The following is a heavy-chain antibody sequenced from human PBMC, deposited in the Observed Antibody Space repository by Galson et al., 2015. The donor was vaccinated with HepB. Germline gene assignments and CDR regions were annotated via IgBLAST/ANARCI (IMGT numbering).Heavy chain of an antibody. CDR2: INSDGTGK. J-gene: IGHJ4*02. V-gene: IGHV3-7*01. D-gene: IGHD5/OR15-5a*01. CDR1: GFSFSTYW. CDR3: ARDNWSLLDV. Sequence: SLRLSCAASGFSFSTYWMNWVRQAPGKGLEWVARINSDGTGKEYVDSVQGRFIISRDNAKKSLHLQMNSLRAEDTAVYYCARDNWSLLDVWGQGTLVTVSS.